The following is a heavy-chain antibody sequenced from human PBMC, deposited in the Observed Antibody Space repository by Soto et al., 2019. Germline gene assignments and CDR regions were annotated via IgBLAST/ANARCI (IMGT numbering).Heavy chain of an antibody. D-gene: IGHD3-22*01. V-gene: IGHV4-34*01. CDR1: GGSFSGYY. CDR2: INHSGST. Sequence: PSETLSLTCAVYGGSFSGYYWSWIRQPPGKGLEWIGEINHSGSTNYNPSLKSRVTISVDTSKNQFSLKLSSVTAADTAVYYCARGNDYDSPADYWGQGTLVTVSS. J-gene: IGHJ4*02. CDR3: ARGNDYDSPADY.